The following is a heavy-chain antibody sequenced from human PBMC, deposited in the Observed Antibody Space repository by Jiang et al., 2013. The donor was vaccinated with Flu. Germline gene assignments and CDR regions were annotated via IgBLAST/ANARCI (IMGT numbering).Heavy chain of an antibody. CDR3: AKDLKGYSYGPSGY. J-gene: IGHJ4*02. D-gene: IGHD5-18*01. Sequence: QLLESGGGVVQPGGSLRLSCAASGFTFSSYGMHWVRQAPGKGLEWVAFIRYDGSNKYYADSVKGRFTISRDNSKNTLYLQMNSLRAEDTAVYYCAKDLKGYSYGPSGYWGQGTLVTVSS. CDR2: IRYDGSNK. V-gene: IGHV3-30*02. CDR1: GFTFSSYG.